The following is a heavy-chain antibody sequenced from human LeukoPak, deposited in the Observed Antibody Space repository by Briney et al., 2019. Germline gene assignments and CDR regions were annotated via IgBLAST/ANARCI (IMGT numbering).Heavy chain of an antibody. CDR1: GFTFSSHA. CDR2: ISGSGGST. CDR3: ARADSLVRGVISSPYYFDY. Sequence: GGSLRLSCAASGFTFSSHAMSWVRQAPGKGLEWVSAISGSGGSTYYADSVKGRFTISRDNSKNTLYLQMNSLRAEDTAVYYCARADSLVRGVISSPYYFDYWGQGTLVTVSS. V-gene: IGHV3-23*01. D-gene: IGHD3-10*01. J-gene: IGHJ4*02.